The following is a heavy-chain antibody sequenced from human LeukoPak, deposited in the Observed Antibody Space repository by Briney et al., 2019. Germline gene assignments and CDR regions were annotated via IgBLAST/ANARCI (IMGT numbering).Heavy chain of an antibody. CDR1: GFTFSSYA. CDR3: AKHTLVVTAIYY. V-gene: IGHV3-23*01. Sequence: PGGSLRLSCAASGFTFSSYAMSWVRQAPGKGLEWVSAITGSGGTTYYADSVKGRFTISRDNSKTTLYLQMNSLRAEDTAVYYCAKHTLVVTAIYYWGQGTLVTVSS. CDR2: ITGSGGTT. D-gene: IGHD2-21*02. J-gene: IGHJ4*02.